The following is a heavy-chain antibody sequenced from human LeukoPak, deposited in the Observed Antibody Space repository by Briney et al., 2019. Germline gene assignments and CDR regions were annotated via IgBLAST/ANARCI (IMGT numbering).Heavy chain of an antibody. Sequence: GGSLRLSCVASGFTFSSHGMNWVRQAPGKGLEWVSGISGSGDTKSYADSVKGRFTISRDNSKKTVYLHMNSLKADDTAAYYCAKEGEDNYFFYYMDVWGKGTTVTVSS. V-gene: IGHV3-23*01. CDR3: AKEGEDNYFFYYMDV. J-gene: IGHJ6*03. D-gene: IGHD3-16*01. CDR1: GFTFSSHG. CDR2: ISGSGDTK.